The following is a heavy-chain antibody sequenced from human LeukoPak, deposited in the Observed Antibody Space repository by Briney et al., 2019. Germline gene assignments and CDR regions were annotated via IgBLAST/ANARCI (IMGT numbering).Heavy chain of an antibody. CDR1: GFTFSNYG. V-gene: IGHV3-30*03. CDR2: TSYDGGSNK. J-gene: IGHJ6*03. D-gene: IGHD3-10*01. Sequence: GRSLRLSCAASGFTFSNYGMHWVRQAPGKGLEWVAVTSYDGGSNKYYADSVKGRFTISRDNAKNSLYLQMNSLRAEDTAVYYCARDATMVPLYYYYYMDVWGKGTTVTVSS. CDR3: ARDATMVPLYYYYYMDV.